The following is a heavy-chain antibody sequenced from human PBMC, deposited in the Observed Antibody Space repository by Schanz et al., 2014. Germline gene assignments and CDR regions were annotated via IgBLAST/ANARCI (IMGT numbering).Heavy chain of an antibody. D-gene: IGHD5-12*01. CDR2: ISNDGSIK. Sequence: QVQLLQFGGGVVQPGRSLRLSCAASGFPFRSYAMHWVRQAPGKGLEWVALISNDGSIKYYANSVEGRFTISRDNSRNTLYLQMNSLRTEDTAVYYCASPSGYSDYGTYFDFWGQGTLXTVSS. CDR1: GFPFRSYA. CDR3: ASPSGYSDYGTYFDF. J-gene: IGHJ4*02. V-gene: IGHV3-30-3*01.